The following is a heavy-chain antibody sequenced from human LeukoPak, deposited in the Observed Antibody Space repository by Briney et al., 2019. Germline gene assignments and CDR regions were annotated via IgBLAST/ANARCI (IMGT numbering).Heavy chain of an antibody. V-gene: IGHV4-59*08. Sequence: SETLSLTCTVSGGSISSYYWSWNRQPPGKGLEWIGYIYYSGSTNYNPSLKSRVTILVDTSKNQFSLKLSSVTAADTAVYYCARMGNYPLYYYYYGMDVWGQGTTVTVSS. CDR2: IYYSGST. J-gene: IGHJ6*02. CDR3: ARMGNYPLYYYYYGMDV. CDR1: GGSISSYY. D-gene: IGHD1-7*01.